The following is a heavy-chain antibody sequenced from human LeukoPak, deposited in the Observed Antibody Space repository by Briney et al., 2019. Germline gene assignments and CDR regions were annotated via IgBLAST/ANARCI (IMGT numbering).Heavy chain of an antibody. CDR3: AREAVAGGISFDY. J-gene: IGHJ4*02. CDR2: IIPILGIA. CDR1: GGTFSSYA. D-gene: IGHD6-19*01. Sequence: SVKVSCKASGGTFSSYAISWVRQAPGQGLEWMGRIIPILGIANYAQKFQGRVTITADKSTSTAYMELSSLRSEDTAVYYCAREAVAGGISFDYWGQGTLVTVSS. V-gene: IGHV1-69*04.